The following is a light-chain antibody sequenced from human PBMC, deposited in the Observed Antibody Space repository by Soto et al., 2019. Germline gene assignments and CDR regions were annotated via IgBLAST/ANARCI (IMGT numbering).Light chain of an antibody. J-gene: IGLJ2*01. CDR2: LSSDGSH. Sequence: QSVLTQSPSASASLGASVKLTCTLSSGHSSYAIAWHQQQPEKGPRYLMKLSSDGSHSKGDGIPDRFSGSSSGAERYHTISSLQSEDEADYYCQTWDTGARVVFGGGTKLTVL. CDR1: SGHSSYA. V-gene: IGLV4-69*01. CDR3: QTWDTGARVV.